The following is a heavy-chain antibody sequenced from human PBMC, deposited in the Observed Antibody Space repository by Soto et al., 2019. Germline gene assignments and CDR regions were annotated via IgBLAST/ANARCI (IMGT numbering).Heavy chain of an antibody. Sequence: LRLSCAASGFTFGASALQWVRQASGKGLEWVGRIESKGETYATTYAASVKGTFTISRDDSKKTVYLQMNSLKTEDTAVYYCATVYCSAASCTLFHWGQGTLVTV. J-gene: IGHJ4*02. V-gene: IGHV3-73*01. CDR1: GFTFGASA. CDR2: IESKGETYAT. D-gene: IGHD2-15*01. CDR3: ATVYCSAASCTLFH.